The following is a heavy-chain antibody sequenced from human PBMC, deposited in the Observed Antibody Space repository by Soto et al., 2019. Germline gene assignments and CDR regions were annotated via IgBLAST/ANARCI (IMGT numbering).Heavy chain of an antibody. CDR3: AKSLFRGVSEDYYFDY. CDR2: ISGSGGST. CDR1: GFTFSSYA. V-gene: IGHV3-23*01. Sequence: RLSCAASGFTFSSYAMSWVRQAPGKGLEWVSAISGSGGSTYYADSVKGRFTISRDNSKNTLYLQMNSLRAEDTAVYYCAKSLFRGVSEDYYFDYWGQGTLVTVSS. D-gene: IGHD3-10*01. J-gene: IGHJ4*02.